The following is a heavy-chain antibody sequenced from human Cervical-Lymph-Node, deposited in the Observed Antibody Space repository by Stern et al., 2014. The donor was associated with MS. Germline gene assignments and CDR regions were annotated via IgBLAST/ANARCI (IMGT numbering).Heavy chain of an antibody. CDR3: ALRRSYYVF. V-gene: IGHV1-69*01. D-gene: IGHD4-11*01. CDR1: GDTFSNYA. CDR2: LIPFYGAT. Sequence: VQLVESGSEVKKPGSSVKVSRKPSGDTFSNYALSWVRQAPGQGLEWVGGLIPFYGATRYGRKFQGRVTITPEESTGTAFMELTNLTSDDTAIYYCALRRSYYVFWGQGTLITVSS. J-gene: IGHJ4*02.